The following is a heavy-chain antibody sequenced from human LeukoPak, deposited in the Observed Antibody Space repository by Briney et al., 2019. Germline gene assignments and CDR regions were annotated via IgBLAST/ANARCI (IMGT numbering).Heavy chain of an antibody. J-gene: IGHJ5*02. CDR2: IYYSEST. V-gene: IGHV4-59*01. CDR3: ARGGGYYYDSSGYPRPNNWFDP. D-gene: IGHD3-22*01. CDR1: GGSISSYY. Sequence: SETLSLTCTVSGGSISSYYWSWIRQPPGKGLEWIAYIYYSESTNYNPSLNSRVTILVDTSKNQFSLKLSSVTAADTAVYYCARGGGYYYDSSGYPRPNNWFDPWGQGTLVTVSS.